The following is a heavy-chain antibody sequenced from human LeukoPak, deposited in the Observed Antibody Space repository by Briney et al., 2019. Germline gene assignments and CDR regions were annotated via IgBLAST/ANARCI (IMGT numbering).Heavy chain of an antibody. CDR1: GGSISSYY. Sequence: SETLSLTCTVSGGSISSYYWSWIRQPAGKGLEWIGRIYTSGSTNYNPSLKSRVTMSVDTSKNQFSLKLSSVTAADTAVYYCAREGGCSSTSCFYDYWGQGTLVTVSS. CDR2: IYTSGST. D-gene: IGHD2-2*01. V-gene: IGHV4-4*07. CDR3: AREGGCSSTSCFYDY. J-gene: IGHJ4*02.